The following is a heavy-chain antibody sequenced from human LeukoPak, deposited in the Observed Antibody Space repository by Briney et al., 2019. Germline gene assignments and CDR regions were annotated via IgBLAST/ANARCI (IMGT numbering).Heavy chain of an antibody. V-gene: IGHV3-43*02. Sequence: PGGSLRLSCAASGFTFDDYAMHWVRQAPGKGLEWVSLISGDGGSTYYADSVKGRFTISRDNSKNTLYLQMNSLRAEDTAVYYCAKDHITIFGVVTGYFDYWGQGTLVTVSS. D-gene: IGHD3-3*01. J-gene: IGHJ4*02. CDR3: AKDHITIFGVVTGYFDY. CDR2: ISGDGGST. CDR1: GFTFDDYA.